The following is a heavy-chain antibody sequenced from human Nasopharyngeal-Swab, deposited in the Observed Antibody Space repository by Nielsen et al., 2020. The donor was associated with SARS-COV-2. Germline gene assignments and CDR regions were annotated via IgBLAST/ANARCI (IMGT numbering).Heavy chain of an antibody. D-gene: IGHD2-2*02. CDR3: ARDGGGRSSTSCYT. V-gene: IGHV3-21*01. CDR1: GFTFSSYS. Sequence: GESLKISCAASGFTFSSYSMNWVRQAPGKGLEWVSSISSSSSYIYYADSVKGRFTISRDNAKNSLYLQMNSLRAEDTAVYYCARDGGGRSSTSCYTWGQGTLVTVSS. J-gene: IGHJ4*02. CDR2: ISSSSSYI.